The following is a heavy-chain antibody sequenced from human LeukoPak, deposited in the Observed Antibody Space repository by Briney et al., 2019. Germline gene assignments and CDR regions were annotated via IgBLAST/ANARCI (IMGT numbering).Heavy chain of an antibody. Sequence: GGSLRLSCAASGFTFSSYWMHWVRQAPGKGLVWVSRINSDGSSTSYADSVKGRFTISRDNAKNTLYLQMNSLRAEDTAVYFCPREAYDITMIVETLYYFDYWGQGTLVTVSS. V-gene: IGHV3-74*01. D-gene: IGHD3-22*01. J-gene: IGHJ4*02. CDR1: GFTFSSYW. CDR2: INSDGSST. CDR3: PREAYDITMIVETLYYFDY.